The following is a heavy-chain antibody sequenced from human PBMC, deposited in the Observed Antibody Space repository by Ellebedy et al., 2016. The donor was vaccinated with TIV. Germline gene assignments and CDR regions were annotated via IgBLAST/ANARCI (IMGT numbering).Heavy chain of an antibody. V-gene: IGHV1-46*04. D-gene: IGHD3-9*01. J-gene: IGHJ4*02. Sequence: ASVKVSCKASGYTFTSYYMHWVRQAPGQGLEWMGIINPSGVTTNYAQKLQGRVTMTRDTSTSTVYMELSSLRSEDTAVYYCARDGGRVLRYFDWFGMRYFDYWGQGTLVTVSS. CDR3: ARDGGRVLRYFDWFGMRYFDY. CDR2: INPSGVTT. CDR1: GYTFTSYY.